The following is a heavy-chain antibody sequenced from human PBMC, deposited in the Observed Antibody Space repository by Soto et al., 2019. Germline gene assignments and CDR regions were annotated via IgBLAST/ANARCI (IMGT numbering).Heavy chain of an antibody. CDR2: ISNDETKK. Sequence: GGSLRLSCAASGFFFNTYAVHWVRQAPGKGLEWVAVISNDETKKYFADSVKGRVSISRDSSKNTVYLQMDSLRAEDTAVYYCARSIAVAGLDYWGPGTLVTVAS. J-gene: IGHJ4*02. V-gene: IGHV3-30-3*01. D-gene: IGHD6-19*01. CDR1: GFFFNTYA. CDR3: ARSIAVAGLDY.